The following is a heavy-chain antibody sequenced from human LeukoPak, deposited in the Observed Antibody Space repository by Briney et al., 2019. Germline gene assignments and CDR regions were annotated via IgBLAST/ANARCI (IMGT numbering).Heavy chain of an antibody. CDR3: ARKAFASGNYHWFDP. Sequence: GGSLRLSCAASGFTFSNHDMHWVRQAPGKGLEWVAVISYDGSNKNYADSVKGRFTISRDNSNNTLYLQLNSLRTEDTAIYYCARKAFASGNYHWFDPWGQGTLVTVSS. CDR1: GFTFSNHD. CDR2: ISYDGSNK. V-gene: IGHV3-30*03. J-gene: IGHJ5*02. D-gene: IGHD3-10*01.